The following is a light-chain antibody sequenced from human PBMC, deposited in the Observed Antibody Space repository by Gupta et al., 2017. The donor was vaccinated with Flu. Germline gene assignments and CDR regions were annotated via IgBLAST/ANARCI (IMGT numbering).Light chain of an antibody. V-gene: IGKV4-1*01. CDR3: QQYYSTPYT. Sequence: DIVMTQSPDSSTVSLGERATLNCKSSRSVLYFSNHKDHLAWYQQRPGQPPHLLIYWASIRDSGVPDRFSGGGSGTEFTLTINSVQAEDVAVYYCQQYYSTPYTFGQGTKLEI. CDR2: WAS. J-gene: IGKJ2*01. CDR1: RSVLYFSNHKDH.